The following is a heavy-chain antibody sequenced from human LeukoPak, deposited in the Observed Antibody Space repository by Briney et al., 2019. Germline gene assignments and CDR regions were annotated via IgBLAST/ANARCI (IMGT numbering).Heavy chain of an antibody. CDR3: VRDWGYYYDSSGYLDY. D-gene: IGHD3-22*01. J-gene: IGHJ4*02. CDR2: ISSSSSTI. V-gene: IGHV3-48*01. CDR1: GFTFSSYS. Sequence: PGGSLRLSCAASGFTFSSYSMNWVRQAPGKGLEWVSYISSSSSTIYYADSVKGRFTISRDNAKNALYLQMNSLRAEDTAVYYCVRDWGYYYDSSGYLDYWGQGTLVTVSS.